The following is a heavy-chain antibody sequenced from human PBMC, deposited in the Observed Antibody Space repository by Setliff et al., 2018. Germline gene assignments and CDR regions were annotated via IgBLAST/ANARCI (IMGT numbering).Heavy chain of an antibody. J-gene: IGHJ4*02. CDR2: IYPGDSDT. CDR3: AIRSYSSSWYFDY. D-gene: IGHD6-13*01. V-gene: IGHV5-51*01. Sequence: PGESLKISCKGSGYSFTTYWIAWVRQMPGKGLEWMGIIYPGDSDTRYSPSFQGQVTISADKSISTAYMQWSSLKASDTAMYYCAIRSYSSSWYFDYWGQGTLVTVS. CDR1: GYSFTTYW.